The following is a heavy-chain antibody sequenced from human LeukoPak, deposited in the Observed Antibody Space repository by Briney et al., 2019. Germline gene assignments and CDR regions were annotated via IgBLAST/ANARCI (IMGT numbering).Heavy chain of an antibody. CDR2: IYDSGST. J-gene: IGHJ5*02. CDR1: GGSSRCSPYY. CDR3: ARHYGP. D-gene: IGHD3-10*01. Sequence: SETPSRTCTVAGGSSRCSPYYAGSIRQPPGKGLEWIGSIYDSGSTYYNPSLKSRVTISVDTSKNQFSLKLNSVTAADTAVYYCARHYGPWGQGTLVTVSS. V-gene: IGHV4-39*01.